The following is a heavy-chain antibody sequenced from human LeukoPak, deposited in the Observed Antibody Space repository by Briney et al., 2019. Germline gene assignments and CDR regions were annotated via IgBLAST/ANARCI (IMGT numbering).Heavy chain of an antibody. CDR1: GGSISSCSYY. CDR2: IYYSGST. D-gene: IGHD3-10*01. J-gene: IGHJ4*02. Sequence: SETLSLTCTVSGGSISSCSYYWGWIRQPPGKGLEWIGSIYYSGSTYYNPSLKSRVTISVDTSKNQFSLKLSSVTAADTAVYYCDGSGSYDYWGQGTLVTVSS. V-gene: IGHV4-39*01. CDR3: DGSGSYDY.